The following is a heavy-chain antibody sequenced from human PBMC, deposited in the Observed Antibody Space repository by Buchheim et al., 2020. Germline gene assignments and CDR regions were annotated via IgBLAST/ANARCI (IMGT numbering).Heavy chain of an antibody. Sequence: QVQLVESGGGGVQPGRSLRLSCAASGFTFRSYGMHWVRQAPGKGLEGVGIISYDGSNKYYAASVKGRFTLSRYNSKNPPDLQMSSLRVEDTAVYYCAKEGVPAAISAVYFYYMDVWGKGIT. J-gene: IGHJ6*03. CDR3: AKEGVPAAISAVYFYYMDV. D-gene: IGHD2-2*01. CDR2: ISYDGSNK. V-gene: IGHV3-30*18. CDR1: GFTFRSYG.